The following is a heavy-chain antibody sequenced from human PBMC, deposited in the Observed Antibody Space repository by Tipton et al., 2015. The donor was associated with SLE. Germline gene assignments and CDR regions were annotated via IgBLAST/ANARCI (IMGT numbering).Heavy chain of an antibody. D-gene: IGHD6-19*01. CDR3: ARQGGQWLDCDY. V-gene: IGHV4-59*08. CDR1: GGSISSYY. Sequence: TLSLTCTVSGGSISSYYWSWIRQPPGKGLEWIGYIYYSGSTYYNPSLKSRVTISLDTSKNQFSLKLSSVTAADTAVYYCARQGGQWLDCDYWGQGTLVTVSS. J-gene: IGHJ4*02. CDR2: IYYSGST.